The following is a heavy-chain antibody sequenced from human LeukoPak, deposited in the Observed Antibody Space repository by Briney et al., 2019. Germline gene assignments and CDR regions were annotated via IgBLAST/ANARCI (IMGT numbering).Heavy chain of an antibody. CDR2: IRYDGSNK. CDR1: GFTFSSYG. CDR3: ARDGSPSTSWVYYFDY. V-gene: IGHV3-30*02. D-gene: IGHD6-6*01. Sequence: GGSLRLSCAASGFTFSSYGMYWVRQAPGKGLEWMAFIRYDGSNKYYADSVKGRFTVSRDNSKNTLYLQMNSLRAEDTAVYYCARDGSPSTSWVYYFDYWGQGTLVTVSS. J-gene: IGHJ4*02.